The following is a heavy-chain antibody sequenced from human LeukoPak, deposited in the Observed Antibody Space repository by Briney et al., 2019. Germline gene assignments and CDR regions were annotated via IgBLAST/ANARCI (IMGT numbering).Heavy chain of an antibody. CDR2: ISGSGGST. D-gene: IGHD6-13*01. J-gene: IGHJ6*03. V-gene: IGHV3-23*01. CDR1: GFTFSSYA. CDR3: AAKAPRSSSAGGSCCYYYYYMDV. Sequence: GGSLRLSCAASGFTFSSYAMSWVRQAPGKGLEWVSAISGSGGSTYYADSVKGRFTISRDNSKNTLYLQMNSLRAEDTAVYYCAAKAPRSSSAGGSCCYYYYYMDVWGKGTTVTVSS.